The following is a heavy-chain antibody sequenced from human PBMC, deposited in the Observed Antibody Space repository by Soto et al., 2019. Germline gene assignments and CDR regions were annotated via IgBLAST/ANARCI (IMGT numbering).Heavy chain of an antibody. D-gene: IGHD3-3*01. Sequence: SETLSLTCTVSGGSISSYYWSWIRQPPGKGLEWIGYIYYSGSTNYNPSLKSRVTISVDTSKNQFSLKLSSVTAADTAVYYCATLQYDFWSGHFDYWGQGTLVTVSS. CDR3: ATLQYDFWSGHFDY. V-gene: IGHV4-59*01. CDR2: IYYSGST. J-gene: IGHJ4*02. CDR1: GGSISSYY.